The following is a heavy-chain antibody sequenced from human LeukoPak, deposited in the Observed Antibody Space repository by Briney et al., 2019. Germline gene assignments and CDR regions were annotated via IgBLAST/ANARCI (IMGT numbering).Heavy chain of an antibody. CDR1: GYTFTGYY. D-gene: IGHD4-23*01. CDR2: INPNSGDT. V-gene: IGHV1-2*02. J-gene: IGHJ4*02. Sequence: ASVKVSCKASGYTFTGYYIHWVRQAPGQGLEWMGWINPNSGDTNYAQRFQGRVTMTRDTSISTAYMELSSLTSDDTAVYYCARVNGGNLPFDYWGQGTLVTVS. CDR3: ARVNGGNLPFDY.